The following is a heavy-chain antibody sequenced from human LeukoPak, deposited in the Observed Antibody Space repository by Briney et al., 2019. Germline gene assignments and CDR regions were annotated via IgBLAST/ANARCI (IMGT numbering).Heavy chain of an antibody. J-gene: IGHJ4*02. V-gene: IGHV3-7*03. D-gene: IGHD4-23*01. CDR1: GFTFSSYG. Sequence: PGGSLRLSCAASGFTFSSYGMHWVRQAPGKGLEWVANIKQDGSEKYYVDSVKGRFTISRDNAKNSLYLQMNSLRAEDTAVYYCAIHGLRWSNGDYWGQGTLVTVSS. CDR2: IKQDGSEK. CDR3: AIHGLRWSNGDY.